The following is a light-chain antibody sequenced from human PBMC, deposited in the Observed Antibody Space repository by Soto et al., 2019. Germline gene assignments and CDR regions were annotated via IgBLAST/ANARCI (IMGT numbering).Light chain of an antibody. J-gene: IGLJ2*01. CDR3: GTWDSSLKTVL. CDR2: DNN. Sequence: QSALTQPPSMSAAPGQKVTISCSGSSSNIGNMYVSWYQQVPGTAPKLLIYDNNKRPSGIPDRISGSKSGTSATLGITGLQTGDEADYYCGTWDSSLKTVLFGGGTKVTVL. CDR1: SSNIGNMY. V-gene: IGLV1-51*01.